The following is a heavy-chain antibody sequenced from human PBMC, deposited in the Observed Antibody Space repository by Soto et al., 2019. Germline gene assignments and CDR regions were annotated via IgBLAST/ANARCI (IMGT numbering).Heavy chain of an antibody. V-gene: IGHV1-24*01. CDR2: FDPEDGET. CDR1: GYTLTELS. CDR3: ATQSIAAAGNYYYYYYMDV. D-gene: IGHD6-13*01. Sequence: ASVKVSCKVSGYTLTELSMHWVRQAPGKGLEWMGGFDPEDGETIYAQKFQGRVTMTEDTSTDTAYMELSSLRSEDTAVYYCATQSIAAAGNYYYYYYMDVWGKGTTVTVSS. J-gene: IGHJ6*03.